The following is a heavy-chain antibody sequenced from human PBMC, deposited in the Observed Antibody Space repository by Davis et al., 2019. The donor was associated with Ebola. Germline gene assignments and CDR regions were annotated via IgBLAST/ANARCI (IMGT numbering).Heavy chain of an antibody. V-gene: IGHV4-59*01. CDR3: ASVVVLVIAPNWFDP. CDR2: IYYSGST. D-gene: IGHD3/OR15-3a*01. CDR1: RGSFSAYY. J-gene: IGHJ5*02. Sequence: SETLSLTCAVYRGSFSAYYWSWIRQPPGKGLEWIGYIYYSGSTNYNPSLKSRVTTSVDTSKNQFSLKLNSVTAADTAVYYCASVVVLVIAPNWFDPWGQGTLVTVSS.